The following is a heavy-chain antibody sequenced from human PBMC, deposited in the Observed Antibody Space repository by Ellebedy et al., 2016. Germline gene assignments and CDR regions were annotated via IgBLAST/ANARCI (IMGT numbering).Heavy chain of an antibody. CDR2: ISYNGDIT. CDR3: TKSFHTTYPVAEGD. J-gene: IGHJ4*02. V-gene: IGHV3-23*01. D-gene: IGHD6-19*01. CDR1: GFTFSNYA. Sequence: GESLKISCAASGFTFSNYAMSWVRQAPGKGLDWVSGISYNGDITNYADSVKGRFTISRDNSENTLFLQMNSLRAEDAAVYYCTKSFHTTYPVAEGDWGQGILVTVSS.